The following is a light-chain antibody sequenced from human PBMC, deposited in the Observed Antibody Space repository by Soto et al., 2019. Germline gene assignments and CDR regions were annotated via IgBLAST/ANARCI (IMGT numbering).Light chain of an antibody. CDR2: GAS. CDR1: QSVSRY. V-gene: IGKV3-20*01. Sequence: EIVLTQSPASLCLSPGERATLSCRASQSVSRYLAWYQQKPGQAPRLLIYGASSRATGIPDRFSGSGSGTDFTLTISRLEPEDFAVYYCQQYGGSFRVFGPGTKVDIK. J-gene: IGKJ3*01. CDR3: QQYGGSFRV.